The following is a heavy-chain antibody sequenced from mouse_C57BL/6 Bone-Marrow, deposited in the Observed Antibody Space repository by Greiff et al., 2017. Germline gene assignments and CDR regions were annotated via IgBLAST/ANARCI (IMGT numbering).Heavy chain of an antibody. Sequence: QVQLQQPGAELVRPGTSVKLSCKASGYTFTSYWMHWVKQRPGQGLEWIGVIDPSDSYTNYNQKFKGKATLTVDTSSSTAYMQLNSLTSEDSAVYNCARRSDYWGQGTTLTVSS. J-gene: IGHJ2*01. CDR3: ARRSDY. CDR1: GYTFTSYW. V-gene: IGHV1-59*01. CDR2: IDPSDSYT.